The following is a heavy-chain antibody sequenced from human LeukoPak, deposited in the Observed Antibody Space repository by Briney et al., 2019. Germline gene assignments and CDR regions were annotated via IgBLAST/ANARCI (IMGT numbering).Heavy chain of an antibody. J-gene: IGHJ4*02. CDR2: INPNSGGT. V-gene: IGHV1-2*02. Sequence: GASVKVSCKASGYTSTGYYMHWVRQAPGQGLEWMGWINPNSGGTNYAQKFQGRVTMTRDTSISTAYMELSRLRSDDTAVYYCARAGYSSGWRPDYGGQGPLVTVSS. CDR3: ARAGYSSGWRPDY. CDR1: GYTSTGYY. D-gene: IGHD6-19*01.